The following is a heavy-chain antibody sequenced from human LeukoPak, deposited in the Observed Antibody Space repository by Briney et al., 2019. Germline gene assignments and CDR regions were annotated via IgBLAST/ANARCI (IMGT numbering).Heavy chain of an antibody. CDR1: GFTFSSYG. CDR2: IWYDGSNK. J-gene: IGHJ4*02. CDR3: ARGRGYSYGWGYFDY. V-gene: IGHV3-33*01. Sequence: RSLRLSCAASGFTFSSYGMHWVRQAPGKGLEWVAVIWYDGSNKYYADSVKGRFTISRDNSKNTLYLQMNSLRAEDTAVYYCARGRGYSYGWGYFDYWGQGTLVTVSS. D-gene: IGHD5-18*01.